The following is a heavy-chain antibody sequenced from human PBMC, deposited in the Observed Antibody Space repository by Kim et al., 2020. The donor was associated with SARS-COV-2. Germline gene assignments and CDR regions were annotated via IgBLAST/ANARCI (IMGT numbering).Heavy chain of an antibody. J-gene: IGHJ6*03. CDR3: ARVIGPLESRAYMDV. D-gene: IGHD3-3*01. V-gene: IGHV4-61*02. Sequence: NHSLESRVSISVDTSKNQFSLKLSSVTAADTAVYYCARVIGPLESRAYMDVWGKGTTVTVSS.